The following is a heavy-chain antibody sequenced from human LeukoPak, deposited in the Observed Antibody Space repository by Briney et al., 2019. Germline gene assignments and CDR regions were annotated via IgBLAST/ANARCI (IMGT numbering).Heavy chain of an antibody. CDR1: GFTFSSDA. CDR2: FSGSGGNT. D-gene: IGHD2-21*02. Sequence: GGSLRLSXAASGFTFSSDAMSWVRQAPGKGLEWVSTFSGSGGNTYYADSVKGRFTISRDNSKNTLYLQMNSLRAEDTVVYYCAKVDDCVDSWGQGTLVTVSS. J-gene: IGHJ4*02. V-gene: IGHV3-23*01. CDR3: AKVDDCVDS.